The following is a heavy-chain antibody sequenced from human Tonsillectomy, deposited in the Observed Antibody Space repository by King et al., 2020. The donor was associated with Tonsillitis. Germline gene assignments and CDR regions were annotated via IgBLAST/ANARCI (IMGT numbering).Heavy chain of an antibody. CDR2: IDPSDSYI. CDR3: ASDTVTTPSPAAFAI. V-gene: IGHV5-10-1*03. D-gene: IGHD4-17*01. J-gene: IGHJ3*02. Sequence: QLVQSGAEVKKPGESLRISCKGSGYNFTTYWISWVRQMPGKGLEWMGRIDPSDSYINYSPSFQGHVTISADRSISTAYLQWSSLKASDTAMYYCASDTVTTPSPAAFAIWGQGTMVTVSS. CDR1: GYNFTTYW.